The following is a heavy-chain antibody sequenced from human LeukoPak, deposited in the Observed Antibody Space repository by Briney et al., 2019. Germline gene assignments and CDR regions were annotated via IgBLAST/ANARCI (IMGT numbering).Heavy chain of an antibody. J-gene: IGHJ3*02. CDR3: ARARSFDWLLPAHDAFDI. CDR2: IIPILGIA. D-gene: IGHD3-9*01. Sequence: ASVKVSCKASEGTFSSYAISWVRQAPGQGLEWMGRIIPILGIANYAQKFQGRVTITADKSTSTAYMELSSLRSEDTAVYYCARARSFDWLLPAHDAFDIWGQGTMVTVSS. V-gene: IGHV1-69*04. CDR1: EGTFSSYA.